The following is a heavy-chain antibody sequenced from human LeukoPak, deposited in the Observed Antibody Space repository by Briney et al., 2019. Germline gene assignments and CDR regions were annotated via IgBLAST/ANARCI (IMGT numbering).Heavy chain of an antibody. J-gene: IGHJ5*02. V-gene: IGHV4-31*03. CDR2: IYYSGST. CDR3: ARGEAAAGTDPIWFDP. Sequence: SQTLSLTCTVSGGSISSGGYYWSWIRQHPGKGLEWIGYIYYSGSTYYTPSLKSRVTISVDTSKNQFSLKLSSVTAADTAVYYCARGEAAAGTDPIWFDPWGQGTLVTVSS. D-gene: IGHD6-13*01. CDR1: GGSISSGGYY.